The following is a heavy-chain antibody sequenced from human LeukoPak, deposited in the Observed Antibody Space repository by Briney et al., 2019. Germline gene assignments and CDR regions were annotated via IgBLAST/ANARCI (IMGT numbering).Heavy chain of an antibody. Sequence: GGSLRLSCADSGFTFSTSWITWVRQAPGKGLEWVANIKEDGSQKNYLDSVKGRFSISRDNAKRSLYLQRNSLRAEDTAVYYCARDRAYNRFDYWGQGTLVTVSS. J-gene: IGHJ4*02. CDR2: IKEDGSQK. V-gene: IGHV3-7*01. CDR1: GFTFSTSW. CDR3: ARDRAYNRFDY. D-gene: IGHD5-24*01.